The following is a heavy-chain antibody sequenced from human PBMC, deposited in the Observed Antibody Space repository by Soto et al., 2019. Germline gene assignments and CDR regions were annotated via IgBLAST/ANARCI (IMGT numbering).Heavy chain of an antibody. V-gene: IGHV3-9*01. CDR3: AKDIYDGSSHSQGNLLSY. CDR2: INGDGDRI. CDR1: GFTFDGYV. J-gene: IGHJ4*02. D-gene: IGHD3-22*01. Sequence: EVQLVESGGGLVQPGRSLRLSCAASGFTFDGYVLHWVRQAPGKGLEWVSYINGDGDRIAYADSVKGRFTISRDNAKKFLYLQMNSLTEEDTAFYYCAKDIYDGSSHSQGNLLSYWGQGILVTVSS.